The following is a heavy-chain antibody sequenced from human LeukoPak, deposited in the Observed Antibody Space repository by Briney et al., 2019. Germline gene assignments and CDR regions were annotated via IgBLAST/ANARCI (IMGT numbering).Heavy chain of an antibody. V-gene: IGHV3-48*03. CDR1: GFTFSSYE. J-gene: IGHJ6*02. CDR2: ISSSGSTI. CDR3: ASLWGSGYSSYYYYGMDV. D-gene: IGHD3-22*01. Sequence: GGSLRLSCAASGFTFSSYEMNWVRQAPGKGLEWVSYISSSGSTIYYADSVKGRFTISRDNAKNSLYLQMNSLRAEDTAVYYCASLWGSGYSSYYYYGMDVWGQGTTVTVSS.